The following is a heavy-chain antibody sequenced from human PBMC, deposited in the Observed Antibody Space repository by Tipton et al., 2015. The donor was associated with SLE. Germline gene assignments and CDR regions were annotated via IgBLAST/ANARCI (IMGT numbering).Heavy chain of an antibody. CDR1: GGSISSGSYY. D-gene: IGHD6-13*01. CDR2: IYTSGST. Sequence: TLSLTCTVSGGSISSGSYYWSWIRQPAGKGLEWIGRIYTSGSTNYNPSLKSRVTISVDTSKNQVSLKLSSVTAADTAVYYCAREGIAAAGTPPFDYWGQATLVTVSS. CDR3: AREGIAAAGTPPFDY. J-gene: IGHJ4*02. V-gene: IGHV4-61*02.